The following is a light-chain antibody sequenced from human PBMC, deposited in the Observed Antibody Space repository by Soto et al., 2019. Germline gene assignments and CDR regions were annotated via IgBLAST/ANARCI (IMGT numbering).Light chain of an antibody. V-gene: IGKV1-5*01. CDR2: DAS. Sequence: DIQITQSPSTLSASVGDRVTITCRASQSISSWLAWYQQKPGKAPKLLIYDASSLASGIPSRFSGSGSGTEFTLTISSLQPDDFATYYCQQYNSYSPITFGGGTQVEIK. CDR1: QSISSW. CDR3: QQYNSYSPIT. J-gene: IGKJ4*01.